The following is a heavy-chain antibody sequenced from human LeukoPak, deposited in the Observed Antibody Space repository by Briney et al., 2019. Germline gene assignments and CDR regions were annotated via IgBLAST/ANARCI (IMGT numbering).Heavy chain of an antibody. CDR3: ARDLDDILTGYAYYYYYGMDV. J-gene: IGHJ6*02. CDR2: ISAYNGNT. V-gene: IGHV1-18*01. D-gene: IGHD3-9*01. CDR1: GYTFTSYG. Sequence: GASVKVSCKASGYTFTSYGISWVRQAPGQGLEWMGWISAYNGNTNYAQKLQGRVTMTTDTSTSTAYMELRSLRSDDTAVYYCARDLDDILTGYAYYYYYGMDVWGQGTTVTVSS.